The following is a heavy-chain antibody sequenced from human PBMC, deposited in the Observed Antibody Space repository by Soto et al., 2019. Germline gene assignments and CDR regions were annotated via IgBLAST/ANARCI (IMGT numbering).Heavy chain of an antibody. V-gene: IGHV4-59*01. J-gene: IGHJ6*02. D-gene: IGHD1-26*01. Sequence: QVQLQESGPGLVKPSETLSLTCTVSGGSISSYYWSWIRQPPGKGLEWMGYIYSSGSTNYNPSLKSRVTISVDTSKNQFSLKMSSVTAADTAVYYCARGEIATQGHYYYYGMDVWGQGTTVTVSS. CDR2: IYSSGST. CDR1: GGSISSYY. CDR3: ARGEIATQGHYYYYGMDV.